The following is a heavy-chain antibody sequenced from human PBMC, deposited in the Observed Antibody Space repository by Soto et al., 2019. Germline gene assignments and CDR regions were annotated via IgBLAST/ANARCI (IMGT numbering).Heavy chain of an antibody. J-gene: IGHJ6*03. D-gene: IGHD2-15*01. CDR2: ISAYNGNT. Sequence: ASVKVSCKASGYTFTSYGISWVRQAPGQGLEWMGWISAYNGNTNYAQKLQGRVTMTTDTSTSTAYMELRSLRSDDTAVYYCASSYCSGGSCYPVVHMDVWGKGTTVTVSS. CDR1: GYTFTSYG. V-gene: IGHV1-18*01. CDR3: ASSYCSGGSCYPVVHMDV.